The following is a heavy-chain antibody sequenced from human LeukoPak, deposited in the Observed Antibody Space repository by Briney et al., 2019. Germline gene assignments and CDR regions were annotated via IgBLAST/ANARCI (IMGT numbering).Heavy chain of an antibody. Sequence: GGSLRLSCAASGFTFNSYWMHWVRQAPGKGLVWVSRINSDGSSTNYVDSVKGRFTISRDNAKNTLFLQMNSLRADDSAVYYCARGNFYSGSGSSPLDYWGQGTLVTVSS. CDR1: GFTFNSYW. CDR2: INSDGSST. V-gene: IGHV3-74*01. CDR3: ARGNFYSGSGSSPLDY. J-gene: IGHJ4*02. D-gene: IGHD3-10*01.